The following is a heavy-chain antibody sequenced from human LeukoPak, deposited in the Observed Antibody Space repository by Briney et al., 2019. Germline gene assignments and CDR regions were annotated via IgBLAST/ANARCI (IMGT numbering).Heavy chain of an antibody. D-gene: IGHD3-10*01. CDR3: AKDPYYYGSWRQMAFDY. V-gene: IGHV3-30*18. Sequence: GGSLRLSCAASGFTFSSYGMHWVRQAPGKGLGWVAVISYDGSNKYYADSVKGRFTISRDNSKNTLYLQMNSLRAEDTAVYYCAKDPYYYGSWRQMAFDYWGQGTLVTVSS. CDR1: GFTFSSYG. CDR2: ISYDGSNK. J-gene: IGHJ4*02.